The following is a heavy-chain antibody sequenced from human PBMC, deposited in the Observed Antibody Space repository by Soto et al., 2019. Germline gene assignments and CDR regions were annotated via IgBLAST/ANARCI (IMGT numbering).Heavy chain of an antibody. Sequence: QVQLQESGPGLVKPSQTLSLTCTVSGASINGGGYYWSWIRQHPGKGLEWVGSIYYSGNTYYSPFLKSRVTISVDTAKNHFSLRLTSVTAAYTAVYYCAREPSDGDYSYYGMDVWGQGTTVTVSS. CDR2: IYYSGNT. V-gene: IGHV4-31*03. D-gene: IGHD4-17*01. CDR1: GASINGGGYY. CDR3: AREPSDGDYSYYGMDV. J-gene: IGHJ6*02.